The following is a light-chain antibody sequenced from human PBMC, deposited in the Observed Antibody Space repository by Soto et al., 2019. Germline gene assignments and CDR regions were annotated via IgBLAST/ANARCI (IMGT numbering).Light chain of an antibody. CDR3: QQYNNWPRT. J-gene: IGKJ1*01. CDR1: QSVSSN. V-gene: IGKV3-15*01. CDR2: GAS. Sequence: EILXTQSXGXXXXXXGXXAXLXXXASQSVSSNLAWYQQKPGQAPRLLIYGASTRATGIPARFSGSGSGTEFTLTISSLQSEDFAVYYCQQYNNWPRTFGQGTKVDI.